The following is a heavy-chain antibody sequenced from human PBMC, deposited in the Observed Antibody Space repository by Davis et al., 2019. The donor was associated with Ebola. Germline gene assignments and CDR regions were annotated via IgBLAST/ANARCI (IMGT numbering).Heavy chain of an antibody. D-gene: IGHD6-19*01. J-gene: IGHJ4*02. V-gene: IGHV1-46*01. Sequence: ASVKVSCKASAYTFTSYYMHWVRQAPGQGLQWMGKINPSGGSTSYAQKFQGRVTMTRDTSTSTVYMELNRLRSEDTAVYYCARDPHSSGWTFDYWGQGTLVTVSS. CDR2: INPSGGST. CDR1: AYTFTSYY. CDR3: ARDPHSSGWTFDY.